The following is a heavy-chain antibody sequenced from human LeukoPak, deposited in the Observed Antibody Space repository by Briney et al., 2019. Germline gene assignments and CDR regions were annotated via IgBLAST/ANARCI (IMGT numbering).Heavy chain of an antibody. J-gene: IGHJ4*01. CDR3: AKDRVFELWFEEASPYYFDY. Sequence: GGSLRLSCAASGFTFSRNGMTWVRQAPGKGLEWVSAISGSGGNTYYADSVKGRFTISRDNAKNSLYLQMNSLRAEDTAVYYCAKDRVFELWFEEASPYYFDYWGQGTLVTVSS. CDR1: GFTFSRNG. D-gene: IGHD3-10*01. CDR2: ISGSGGNT. V-gene: IGHV3-23*01.